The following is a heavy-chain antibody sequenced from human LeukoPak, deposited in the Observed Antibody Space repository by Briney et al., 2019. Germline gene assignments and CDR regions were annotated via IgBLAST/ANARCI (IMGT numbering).Heavy chain of an antibody. D-gene: IGHD5-12*01. CDR1: GFALSIYG. CDR3: ARESNGGYLSGGPKY. CDR2: VRYGGSNE. Sequence: GGSLRLSCIACGFALSIYGMLWLPEAPGKGVVGVAFVRYGGSNEYYADSVNGRFTISRDNSKNTLYLQMNSLRVEDTAVYSCARESNGGYLSGGPKYWGLGTLVTVSS. V-gene: IGHV3-30*02. J-gene: IGHJ4*02.